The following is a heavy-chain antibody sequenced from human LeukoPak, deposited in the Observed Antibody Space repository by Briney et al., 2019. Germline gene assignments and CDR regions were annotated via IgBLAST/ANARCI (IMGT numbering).Heavy chain of an antibody. CDR3: ARLIGRRGYYDSSGYYFDY. CDR2: IYYSGST. V-gene: IGHV4-39*07. Sequence: PSETLSLTCTVSGGSISSRSYYWGWIRQPPGKGLEWIGSIYYSGSTYYNPSLKSRVNISVDTSKNQFSLKLSSVTAADTAVYYCARLIGRRGYYDSSGYYFDYWGQGTLVTVSS. J-gene: IGHJ4*02. CDR1: GGSISSRSYY. D-gene: IGHD3-22*01.